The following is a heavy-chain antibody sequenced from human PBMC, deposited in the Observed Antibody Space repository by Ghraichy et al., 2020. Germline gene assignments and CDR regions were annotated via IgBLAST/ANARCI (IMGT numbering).Heavy chain of an antibody. Sequence: ASVKVSCKVSGYTLTELSMHWVRQAPGKGLEWMGGFDPEDGETIYAQKFQGRVTMTEDTSTDTAYMELSSLRSEDTAVYYCATRGQRITIFGTKYYFDYWGQGTLVTVSS. D-gene: IGHD3-3*01. J-gene: IGHJ4*02. CDR1: GYTLTELS. CDR3: ATRGQRITIFGTKYYFDY. CDR2: FDPEDGET. V-gene: IGHV1-24*01.